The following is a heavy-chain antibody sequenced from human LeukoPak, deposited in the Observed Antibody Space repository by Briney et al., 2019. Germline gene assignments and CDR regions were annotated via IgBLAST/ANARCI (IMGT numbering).Heavy chain of an antibody. V-gene: IGHV4-39*07. CDR1: GDSIGRSGYF. CDR3: ARGYNYYYYYMDV. D-gene: IGHD5-18*01. Sequence: SETLSLTCSVSGDSIGRSGYFWGWIRQPPGKGLEWIGSIYHSGSTYYNPSLKSRVTISVDTSKNQFSLKLSSVTAADTAVYYCARGYNYYYYYMDVWGKGTTVTVSS. J-gene: IGHJ6*03. CDR2: IYHSGST.